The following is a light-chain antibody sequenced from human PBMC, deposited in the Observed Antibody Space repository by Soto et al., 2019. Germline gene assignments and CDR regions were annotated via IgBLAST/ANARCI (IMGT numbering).Light chain of an antibody. CDR2: SNN. V-gene: IGLV1-44*01. CDR3: EAWDDSLNGYV. CDR1: SPNIGSNT. J-gene: IGLJ1*01. Sequence: QSVLTQPPSASGTPGQRVTISCSGSSPNIGSNTVNWYQQLPGTAPKLLIYSNNQRPSRVPDRFSGSKSGTSASLAISGLQSEDEADYFCEAWDDSLNGYVFGTGTKVTVL.